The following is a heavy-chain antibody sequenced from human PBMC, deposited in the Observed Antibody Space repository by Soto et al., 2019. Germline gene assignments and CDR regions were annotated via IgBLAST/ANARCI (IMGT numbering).Heavy chain of an antibody. J-gene: IGHJ5*02. CDR2: VYFSGNT. V-gene: IGHV4-61*08. D-gene: IGHD6-25*01. CDR3: GSVRPSGYVLS. CDR1: GGSILNGGHY. Sequence: PSETLSLTCTVSGGSILNGGHYWTWIRQHPGKGLEWIGYVYFSGNTNYNPSLKSRVTISIDTSKNQFSLRLASVTAADTAFYYCGSVRPSGYVLSWGQGTLVTVSP.